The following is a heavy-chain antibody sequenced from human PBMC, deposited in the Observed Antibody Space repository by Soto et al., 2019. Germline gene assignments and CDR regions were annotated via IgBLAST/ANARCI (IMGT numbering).Heavy chain of an antibody. CDR2: VSGGGGST. CDR3: AKGGYTVVTPFDY. J-gene: IGHJ4*02. Sequence: EVQLLESGGGLVQPGGSLRLSCAASGFTFSSYAMSWVRQAPGKGLEWVSGVSGGGGSTYYADSVKGRFTISRDNSKNTLYLQMHSLRAEDTAVYYCAKGGYTVVTPFDYWGQGTLVTVSS. D-gene: IGHD2-21*02. CDR1: GFTFSSYA. V-gene: IGHV3-23*01.